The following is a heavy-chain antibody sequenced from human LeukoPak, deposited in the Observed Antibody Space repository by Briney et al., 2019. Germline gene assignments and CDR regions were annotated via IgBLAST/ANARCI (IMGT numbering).Heavy chain of an antibody. J-gene: IGHJ5*02. CDR3: ARTIVLMVYAIPGWFDP. CDR1: GGSISSSSYY. V-gene: IGHV4-39*01. Sequence: TSETLSLTCTVSGGSISSSSYYWGWIRQPPGKGLEWIGSIYYSGSTYYNPSLKSRVTISVDTSKNQFSLKLSSVTAADTAVYYCARTIVLMVYAIPGWFDPWGQGTLVTVSS. CDR2: IYYSGST. D-gene: IGHD2-8*01.